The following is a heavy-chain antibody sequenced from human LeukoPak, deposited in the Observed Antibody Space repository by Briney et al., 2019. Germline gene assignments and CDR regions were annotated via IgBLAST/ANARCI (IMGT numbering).Heavy chain of an antibody. J-gene: IGHJ3*01. V-gene: IGHV4-34*01. CDR2: INHRGCT. Sequence: SETLSLTCAVYGGPFTGYYWSWIRQSPDKGLEWIGEINHRGCTNYNSSLKSRLTISADTSKNQFSLYLSSVTAADTAVYYCAKVYSSSPQDAFDVWGQGTMVTVSS. CDR3: AKVYSSSPQDAFDV. CDR1: GGPFTGYY. D-gene: IGHD3-22*01.